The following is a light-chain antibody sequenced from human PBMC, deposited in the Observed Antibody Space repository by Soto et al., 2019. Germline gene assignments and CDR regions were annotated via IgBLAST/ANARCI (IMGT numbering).Light chain of an antibody. CDR2: GAS. Sequence: DIQMTQSPSSLSASVGDRVTITCRTSQAISNYLAWYQQKPGKVPKLLIYGASTLQSGVPSRFGGSGSGTDFTLTISSLQPEDVATYYCQKYNSAPHTFGQGTKVEIK. V-gene: IGKV1-27*01. CDR3: QKYNSAPHT. CDR1: QAISNY. J-gene: IGKJ1*01.